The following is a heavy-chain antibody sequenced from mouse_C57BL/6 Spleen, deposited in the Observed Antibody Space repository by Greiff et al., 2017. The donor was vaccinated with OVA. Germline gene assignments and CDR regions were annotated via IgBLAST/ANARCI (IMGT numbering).Heavy chain of an antibody. J-gene: IGHJ4*01. CDR3: ARALITTDAMDY. D-gene: IGHD1-1*01. CDR2: ISNLAYSI. V-gene: IGHV5-15*01. Sequence: EVHLVESGGGLVQPGGSLKLSCAASGFTFSDYGMAWVRQAPRKGPEWVAFISNLAYSIYYADTVTGRFTISRENAKNTLYLEMSSLRSEDTAMYYCARALITTDAMDYWGQGTSVTVSS. CDR1: GFTFSDYG.